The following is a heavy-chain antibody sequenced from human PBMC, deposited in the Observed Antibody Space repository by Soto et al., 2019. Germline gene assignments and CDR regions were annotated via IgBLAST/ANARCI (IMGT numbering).Heavy chain of an antibody. CDR1: GGSFSGYY. CDR3: ARHFSVDYFAS. J-gene: IGHJ4*02. Sequence: SETLSLTCDVYGGSFSGYYWSWIRQPPGTGLEWIGEIIHSGNTNYNPSLKSRVTISVDTSKIQFSLKLTSVTAADTAVYYCARHFSVDYFASWGQGALVTVSS. CDR2: IIHSGNT. V-gene: IGHV4-34*12.